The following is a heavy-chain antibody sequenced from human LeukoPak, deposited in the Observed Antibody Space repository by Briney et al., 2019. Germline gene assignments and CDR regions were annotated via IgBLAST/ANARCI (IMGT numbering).Heavy chain of an antibody. J-gene: IGHJ4*02. V-gene: IGHV3-74*01. D-gene: IGHD5-12*01. CDR1: GFTFSTYW. Sequence: PGGSLRLSCAGSGFTFSTYWMHWVRQAPGGGLVWVSGINTDGSTTSYADSVKGRFTVSRDKAKNTVYLQMSSLRAEDTAVYYCAKESGYDVDLEYWGQGALVTVSS. CDR2: INTDGSTT. CDR3: AKESGYDVDLEY.